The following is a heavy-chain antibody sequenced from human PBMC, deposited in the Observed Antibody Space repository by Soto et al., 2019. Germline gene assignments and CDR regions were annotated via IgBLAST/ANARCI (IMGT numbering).Heavy chain of an antibody. CDR1: GFTFRSYA. V-gene: IGHV3-23*01. Sequence: GGSLRLSCAASGFTFRSYAMSWVRQAPGKGLEWVSAISGSGGSTYYADSVKGRFTISRDNSKNTLYLQMNSLRAEDTAVYYCAKDYSSGYYYFDYWGQGTLVTVSS. CDR2: ISGSGGST. CDR3: AKDYSSGYYYFDY. J-gene: IGHJ4*02. D-gene: IGHD3-22*01.